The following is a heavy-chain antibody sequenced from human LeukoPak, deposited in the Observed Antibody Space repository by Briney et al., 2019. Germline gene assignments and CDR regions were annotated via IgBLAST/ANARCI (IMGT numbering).Heavy chain of an antibody. Sequence: GESLKISCKGSGYSFTSYWIGWVRQMPGKGLEWMGIIYPGDSDTRYSPSFQGQVTISADKSISTAYLQWSRLKASDTAMYYCARGSKTYYDFWSGYYEIDYWGQGTLVTVSS. V-gene: IGHV5-51*01. D-gene: IGHD3-3*01. CDR3: ARGSKTYYDFWSGYYEIDY. J-gene: IGHJ4*02. CDR1: GYSFTSYW. CDR2: IYPGDSDT.